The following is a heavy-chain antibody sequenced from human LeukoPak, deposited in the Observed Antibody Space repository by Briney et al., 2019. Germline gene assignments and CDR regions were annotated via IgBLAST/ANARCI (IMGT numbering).Heavy chain of an antibody. D-gene: IGHD3-10*01. CDR2: IYYSGSI. CDR1: GDSITNHY. CDR3: AGSGGLSNQGAVDY. V-gene: IGHV4-59*11. J-gene: IGHJ4*02. Sequence: SETLSLTCIVSGDSITNHYWSLIRRPPGKGLEWIGYIYYSGSINYNPSLKSRVTISVDTPRNQFSMKLNSVTAADTAVYYCAGSGGLSNQGAVDYWGQGTLVTVSS.